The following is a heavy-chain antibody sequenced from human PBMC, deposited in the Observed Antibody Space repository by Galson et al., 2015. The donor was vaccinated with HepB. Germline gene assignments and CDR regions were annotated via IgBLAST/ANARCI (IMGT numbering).Heavy chain of an antibody. CDR3: AKEGRLYYDFWSGYWYYFDY. CDR1: GFTFSSYA. V-gene: IGHV3-23*01. J-gene: IGHJ4*02. CDR2: ISGSGGST. Sequence: SLRLSCAASGFTFSSYAMSWVRQAPGKGLEWVSAISGSGGSTYYADSVKGRFTISRDNSKNTLYLQMNSLRAEDTAVYYCAKEGRLYYDFWSGYWYYFDYLGQGTLVTVSS. D-gene: IGHD3-3*01.